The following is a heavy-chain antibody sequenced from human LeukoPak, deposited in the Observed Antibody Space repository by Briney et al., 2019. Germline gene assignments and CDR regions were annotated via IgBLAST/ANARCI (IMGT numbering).Heavy chain of an antibody. CDR3: AKDHYGGILDAFDI. Sequence: GGSLRLSCAASGFTFSSYGMHWVRQAPGKGLEWAAVISYDGSNKYYADSVKGRFTISRDNSKNTLYLQMNSLRAEDTAVYYCAKDHYGGILDAFDIWGQGTMVTVSS. V-gene: IGHV3-30*18. CDR2: ISYDGSNK. CDR1: GFTFSSYG. J-gene: IGHJ3*02. D-gene: IGHD4-23*01.